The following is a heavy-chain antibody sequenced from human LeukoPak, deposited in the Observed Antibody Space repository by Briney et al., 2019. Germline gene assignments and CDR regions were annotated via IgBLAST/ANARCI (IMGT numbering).Heavy chain of an antibody. CDR1: GGSISSYY. CDR3: ARALRSGSYHFDY. Sequence: SSETLSLTCTVSGGSISSYYWSWIRQPPGKGLEWIGYIYYSGSTYYNPSLKSRVTISVDTSKNQFSLKLSSVTAADTAVYYCARALRSGSYHFDYWGQGTLVTVSS. V-gene: IGHV4-59*06. D-gene: IGHD1-26*01. J-gene: IGHJ4*02. CDR2: IYYSGST.